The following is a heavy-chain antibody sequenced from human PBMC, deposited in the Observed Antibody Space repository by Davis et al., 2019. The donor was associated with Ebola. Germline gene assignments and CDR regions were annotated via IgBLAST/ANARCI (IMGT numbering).Heavy chain of an antibody. V-gene: IGHV1-18*01. Sequence: AASVKVSCKASGYTFTSYGISWVRQAPGQGLEWMGWISAYNGNTNYAQKLQGRVTMTRDTSTSTVYMELSSLRSEDTAVYYCARDRGVTMVRGVSRYYYYGMDVWGQGTTVTVSS. CDR1: GYTFTSYG. CDR3: ARDRGVTMVRGVSRYYYYGMDV. J-gene: IGHJ6*02. CDR2: ISAYNGNT. D-gene: IGHD3-10*01.